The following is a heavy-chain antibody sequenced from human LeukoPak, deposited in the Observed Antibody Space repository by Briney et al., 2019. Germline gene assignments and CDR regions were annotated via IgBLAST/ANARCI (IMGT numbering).Heavy chain of an antibody. D-gene: IGHD3-22*01. CDR1: GASVRSGSYY. V-gene: IGHV4-61*01. J-gene: IGHJ4*02. Sequence: SETLSLTCTVAGASVRSGSYYWSWNRQSPGKGPEWIGFIFYTGSTNYNPSLKSRVNMEVDTSKNQFSLRLSSVTAADTAVYYCASRRNYYDSSGHYYGFNYWGQGTLVAVSS. CDR2: IFYTGST. CDR3: ASRRNYYDSSGHYYGFNY.